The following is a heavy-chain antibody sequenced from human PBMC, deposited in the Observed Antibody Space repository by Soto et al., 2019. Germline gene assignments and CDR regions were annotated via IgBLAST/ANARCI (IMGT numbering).Heavy chain of an antibody. CDR1: NGSISSRSSY. J-gene: IGHJ4*02. Sequence: SETLSLTCIVSNGSISSRSSYWVWIRQTPGKGLEWIGSIYYIGNTYYNPSLKSRVTISIDTSKTQFSLKMNSVTAADTAVYFCGGQDYGAKGYYFESWGQGALVTVSS. CDR3: GGQDYGAKGYYFES. D-gene: IGHD4-17*01. CDR2: IYYIGNT. V-gene: IGHV4-39*01.